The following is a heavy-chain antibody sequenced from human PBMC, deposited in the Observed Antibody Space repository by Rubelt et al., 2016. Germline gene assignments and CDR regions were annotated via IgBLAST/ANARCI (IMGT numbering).Heavy chain of an antibody. V-gene: IGHV4-39*02. CDR2: LYSSGTT. J-gene: IGHJ4*02. CDR3: AGPWAYNSGWPFDY. CDR1: GGSISSTTYY. D-gene: IGHD5-12*01. Sequence: QLQLRESGPGLVKPAETLSLTCTVSGGSISSTTYYWAWIRQPPGKALEWIGNLYSSGTTDYNSSLKSRVTISVDTSNNHITRKLTSVTAAATAVYYCAGPWAYNSGWPFDYWGRGILVTVSS.